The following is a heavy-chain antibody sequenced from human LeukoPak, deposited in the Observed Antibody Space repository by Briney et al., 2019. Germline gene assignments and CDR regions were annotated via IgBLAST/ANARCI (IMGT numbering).Heavy chain of an antibody. D-gene: IGHD2/OR15-2a*01. J-gene: IGHJ5*02. V-gene: IGHV4-59*01. Sequence: SETLSLTCTVSGGSISSYYWNWIRQPPGKGLEWIGYIYYSGSTNYNPALKSRVTISVDPSKNQFSLKLSSVTAADTAVYYCASAGNIVGGWFDPWGQGTLVTVSS. CDR1: GGSISSYY. CDR3: ASAGNIVGGWFDP. CDR2: IYYSGST.